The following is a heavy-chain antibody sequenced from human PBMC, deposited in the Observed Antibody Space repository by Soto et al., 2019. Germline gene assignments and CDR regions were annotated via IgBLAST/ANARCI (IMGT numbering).Heavy chain of an antibody. CDR2: FDPEDGGT. D-gene: IGHD2-15*01. J-gene: IGHJ6*02. V-gene: IGHV1-24*01. CDR3: ATISGGYYYYGMDV. CDR1: GYTLTELS. Sequence: ASVKVSCKVSGYTLTELSMHWVRQAPGKGLEWMGGFDPEDGGTIYAQKFQGRVTMTEDTSTDTAYMELSSLRSEDTAVYYCATISGGYYYYGMDVWGQGTTVTVSS.